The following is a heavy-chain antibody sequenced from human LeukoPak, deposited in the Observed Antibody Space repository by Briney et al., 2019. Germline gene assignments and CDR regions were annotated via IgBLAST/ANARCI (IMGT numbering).Heavy chain of an antibody. CDR3: ARDGYDSSGYLDY. CDR1: GGSFTKYY. Sequence: PSETLSLTCGVSGGSFTKYYWSWIRQPPGKGLEWIGEINRSGSTNYNPSLKSRVTISVDTSKNQFSLKLTSVTAADTAVYYCARDGYDSSGYLDYWGQGTLVTVSS. J-gene: IGHJ4*02. D-gene: IGHD3-22*01. V-gene: IGHV4-34*01. CDR2: INRSGST.